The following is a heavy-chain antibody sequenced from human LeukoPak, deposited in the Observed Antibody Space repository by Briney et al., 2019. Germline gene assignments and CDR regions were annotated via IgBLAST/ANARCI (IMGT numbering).Heavy chain of an antibody. J-gene: IGHJ4*02. CDR3: ARARFTMVRGVREYYFDY. CDR1: GGSISSYY. CDR2: IYYSGST. V-gene: IGHV4-59*01. Sequence: SETLPLTCTVSGGSISSYYWSWIRQPPGKGLEWIGYIYYSGSTNYNSSLRSRVTISVDTSKNRFSLKLSSVTAADTAVYYCARARFTMVRGVREYYFDYWGQGTLVTVSS. D-gene: IGHD3-10*01.